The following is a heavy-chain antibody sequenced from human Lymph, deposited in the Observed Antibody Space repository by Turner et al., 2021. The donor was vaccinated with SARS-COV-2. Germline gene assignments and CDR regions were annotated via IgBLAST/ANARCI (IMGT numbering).Heavy chain of an antibody. CDR1: GGSMNNNY. CDR3: ARQTVNNWVDP. V-gene: IGHV4-59*01. Sequence: QVQLQESGPRLVKPLETLSLTCTGSGGSMNNNYGRWIRQPPGKRLEWIGFIVYRGSTNYNPSLKSRVTISVDTSENQFSLKLTSVTAADTAIYYGARQTVNNWVDPWGQGTLVTVSS. J-gene: IGHJ5*02. CDR2: IVYRGST. D-gene: IGHD2-21*02.